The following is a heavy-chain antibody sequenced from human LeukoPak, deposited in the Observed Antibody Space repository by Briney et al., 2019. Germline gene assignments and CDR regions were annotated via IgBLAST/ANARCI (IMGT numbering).Heavy chain of an antibody. J-gene: IGHJ5*02. CDR1: GGSVGSENSY. CDR3: ARETIAAAGPGGGSINSFDP. D-gene: IGHD6-13*01. CDR2: IYADGSS. Sequence: SQTLSLTCTVSGGSVGSENSYWNWIRQPAGKGLEWIGRIYADGSSTYNPSLKSRVTMSVDTSKNQFSLKLSSVTAADTAVYYCARETIAAAGPGGGSINSFDPWGQGTLVTVSS. V-gene: IGHV4-61*02.